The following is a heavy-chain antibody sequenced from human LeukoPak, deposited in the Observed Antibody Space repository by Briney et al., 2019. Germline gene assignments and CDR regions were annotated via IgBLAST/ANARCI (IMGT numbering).Heavy chain of an antibody. CDR1: GGSISSYY. D-gene: IGHD3-10*01. Sequence: PSETLSLTCTVSGGSISSYYWSWIRQPPGKGLEWIGYIYYSGSTNYNPSLKSRVTISVDTSKNQFSLKLSSVTAADTAVYYCARIYGSGSYYNRPESYNYNWFDPWGQGTLVTVSS. CDR3: ARIYGSGSYYNRPESYNYNWFDP. J-gene: IGHJ5*02. V-gene: IGHV4-59*08. CDR2: IYYSGST.